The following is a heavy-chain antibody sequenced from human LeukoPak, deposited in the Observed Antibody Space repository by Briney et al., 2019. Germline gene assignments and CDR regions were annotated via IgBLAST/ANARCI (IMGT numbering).Heavy chain of an antibody. D-gene: IGHD4-17*01. Sequence: SETLSLTCAVYGGSFSGYYWSWIRQPPGKGLEWIGYIYYSGSTNYNPSLKSRVTISVDTSKNQFSLKLSSVTAADTAVYYCANSIDFDYGDYYFDYWGQGALVTISS. CDR2: IYYSGST. CDR3: ANSIDFDYGDYYFDY. J-gene: IGHJ4*02. V-gene: IGHV4-59*08. CDR1: GGSFSGYY.